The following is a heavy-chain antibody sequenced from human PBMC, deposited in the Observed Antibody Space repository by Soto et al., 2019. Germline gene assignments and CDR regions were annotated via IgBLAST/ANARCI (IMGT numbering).Heavy chain of an antibody. V-gene: IGHV4-34*01. J-gene: IGHJ5*02. CDR2: INHSGST. CDR1: GWSCSGYY. D-gene: IGHD4-17*01. Sequence: XETLSLTCAVYGWSCSGYYWTWIRQPPGKGLEWIGEINHSGSTNYNPSLKSRVTLFADTSRNQFSLKMKSVNVADTALYFCARQVYGDYLGGNWFDHWGQGALVTVSS. CDR3: ARQVYGDYLGGNWFDH.